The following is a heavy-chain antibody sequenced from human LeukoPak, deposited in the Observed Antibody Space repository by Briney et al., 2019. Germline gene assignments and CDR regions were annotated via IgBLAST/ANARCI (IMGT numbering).Heavy chain of an antibody. D-gene: IGHD1-1*01. Sequence: SVKVSCKASGGTFSSYAISWVRQAPGQGLEWMGRITPIFGTANYAQKFQGRVTITTDESTSTAYMELSSLRSEDTAVYYCARDYWNDGGVAGDFDYWGQGTLVTVSS. CDR3: ARDYWNDGGVAGDFDY. J-gene: IGHJ4*02. CDR2: ITPIFGTA. V-gene: IGHV1-69*05. CDR1: GGTFSSYA.